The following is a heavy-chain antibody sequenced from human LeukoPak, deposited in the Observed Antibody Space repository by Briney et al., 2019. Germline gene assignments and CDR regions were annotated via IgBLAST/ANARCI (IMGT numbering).Heavy chain of an antibody. J-gene: IGHJ4*02. Sequence: GASVRVSCKASSYTFTSYGISWVRQAPGQGLEWMGWISAYNGNTNYAQKLQGRVTMTTDTSTSTAYMELRSLRSDDTAVYYCARDLLGAVAGKGGFDYWGQGTLVTVSS. CDR1: SYTFTSYG. D-gene: IGHD6-19*01. V-gene: IGHV1-18*01. CDR3: ARDLLGAVAGKGGFDY. CDR2: ISAYNGNT.